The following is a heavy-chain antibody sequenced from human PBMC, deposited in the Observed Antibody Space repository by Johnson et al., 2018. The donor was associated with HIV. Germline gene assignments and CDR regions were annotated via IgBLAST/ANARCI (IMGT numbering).Heavy chain of an antibody. D-gene: IGHD1-26*01. CDR1: GFTFSDYY. Sequence: QVQLVESGGGVVQPGRSLRLSCAVSGFTFSDYYMSWIRQAPGKGLEWVSYISSSGSTIYYADSVKGRFTISRDNAKNSLYLQMNSLRVEDTALYYCARIGGSYLVLWAFDIWGQGTMVTVSS. V-gene: IGHV3-11*04. CDR2: ISSSGSTI. CDR3: ARIGGSYLVLWAFDI. J-gene: IGHJ3*02.